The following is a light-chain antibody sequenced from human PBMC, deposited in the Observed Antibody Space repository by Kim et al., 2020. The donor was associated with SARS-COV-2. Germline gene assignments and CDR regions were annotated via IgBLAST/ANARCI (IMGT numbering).Light chain of an antibody. CDR3: SSYTSSSTYG. V-gene: IGLV2-14*01. J-gene: IGLJ1*01. Sequence: QSALTQPASVSGSPGQSITISCTGTSSGVGGYNYVSWYQQHPGKAPKLMIYDVSKRPSGVSNRFSGSKSGNTASLTIAGLQAEDEADYYCSSYTSSSTYGFGTGTKVNVL. CDR2: DVS. CDR1: SSGVGGYNY.